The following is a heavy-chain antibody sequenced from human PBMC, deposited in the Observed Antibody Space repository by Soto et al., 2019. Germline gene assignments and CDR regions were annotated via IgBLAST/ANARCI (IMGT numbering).Heavy chain of an antibody. CDR3: ARRGFLEWSDWFDP. V-gene: IGHV4-39*01. J-gene: IGHJ5*02. Sequence: SETLSLTCTVSGGSISSSSYYWGWIRQPPGKGLEWIGSIYYSGSTYYNPSLKSRVTISVDTSKNQFSLKLSSVTAADTAVYHCARRGFLEWSDWFDPWGQGTLVTVSS. CDR2: IYYSGST. CDR1: GGSISSSSYY. D-gene: IGHD3-3*01.